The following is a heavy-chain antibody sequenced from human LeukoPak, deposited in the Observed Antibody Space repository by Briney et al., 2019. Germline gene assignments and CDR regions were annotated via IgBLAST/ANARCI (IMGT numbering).Heavy chain of an antibody. V-gene: IGHV3-20*04. Sequence: GGSLRLSCAASGFTFDDYGMSWVRQAPGKGLEWVSGINWNGGSTGYADSVKGRFTISRDNAKNSLYLQMNSLRAEYTALYYCATEDSSGLIDYWGQGTLVTVSS. J-gene: IGHJ4*02. CDR1: GFTFDDYG. CDR2: INWNGGST. D-gene: IGHD3-22*01. CDR3: ATEDSSGLIDY.